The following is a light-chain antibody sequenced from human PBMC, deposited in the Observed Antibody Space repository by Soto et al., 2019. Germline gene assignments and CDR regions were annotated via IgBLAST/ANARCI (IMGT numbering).Light chain of an antibody. Sequence: EIVMTQSPATLSVSPGERPTLSRRASQSVSSNLAWYQQKPGQAPSLLIYGASTRATGTPARFSGSGSGTEFTLTISSLESEDFAVYYCQQRSNWLWTFGQGTKVDIK. CDR1: QSVSSN. CDR3: QQRSNWLWT. V-gene: IGKV3-15*01. J-gene: IGKJ1*01. CDR2: GAS.